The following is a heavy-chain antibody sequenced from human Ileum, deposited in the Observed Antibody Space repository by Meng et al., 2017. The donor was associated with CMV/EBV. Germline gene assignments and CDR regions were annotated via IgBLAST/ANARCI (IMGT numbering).Heavy chain of an antibody. Sequence: KASGYTFTDNFTHWVRQAPGQGLEWMGRISGNNGKTRYARKFQGRVTMTRDTSTSTVYMELDRLTSDDTAVYYCARDLVVVTAPGDSWGQGTLVTVSS. V-gene: IGHV1-2*06. CDR2: ISGNNGKT. CDR1: GYTFTDNF. CDR3: ARDLVVVTAPGDS. D-gene: IGHD2-21*02. J-gene: IGHJ4*02.